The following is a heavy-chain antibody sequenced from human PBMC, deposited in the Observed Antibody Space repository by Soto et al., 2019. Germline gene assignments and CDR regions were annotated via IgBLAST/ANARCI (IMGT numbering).Heavy chain of an antibody. D-gene: IGHD3-22*01. Sequence: EVQLLESGGGLVQPGGSLRLSCAASGFTFNNYAMTWVRQAPGKGPEWVSGISSSGGSTYYADSVKGRFTISRDNSKNTVYLQMNTLRAEDTAIYYCGKDLTTQYSFDCWGQGTLVTVSS. V-gene: IGHV3-23*01. CDR1: GFTFNNYA. J-gene: IGHJ4*02. CDR3: GKDLTTQYSFDC. CDR2: ISSSGGST.